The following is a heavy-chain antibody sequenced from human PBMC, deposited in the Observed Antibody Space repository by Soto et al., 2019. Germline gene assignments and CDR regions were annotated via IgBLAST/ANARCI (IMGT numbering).Heavy chain of an antibody. J-gene: IGHJ4*02. D-gene: IGHD4-17*01. CDR3: AREYGDYFLDY. Sequence: GGSLRLSCSASGFTFDDYTMTWVRQVPGKGLEWVAVINWNGDTTTYADSVRGRFTIFRDNAKNSLFLQMNSLRAEDTAVYYCAREYGDYFLDYWGQGTLVTVSS. CDR1: GFTFDDYT. V-gene: IGHV3-20*04. CDR2: INWNGDTT.